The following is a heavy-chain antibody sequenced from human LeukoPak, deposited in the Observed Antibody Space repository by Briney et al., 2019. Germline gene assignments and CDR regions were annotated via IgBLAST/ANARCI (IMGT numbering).Heavy chain of an antibody. D-gene: IGHD3-22*01. CDR2: ISAYNGNT. CDR3: ARAGDLDYYDSSGYYVDY. J-gene: IGHJ4*02. CDR1: GYTFTSYG. V-gene: IGHV1-18*01. Sequence: ASVKVSCKASGYTFTSYGISWVRQAPGQGLEWMGWISAYNGNTNYAQKLQGRVTTTTDTSTSTAYMELRSLRSDDTAVYYCARAGDLDYYDSSGYYVDYWGQGTLVTVSS.